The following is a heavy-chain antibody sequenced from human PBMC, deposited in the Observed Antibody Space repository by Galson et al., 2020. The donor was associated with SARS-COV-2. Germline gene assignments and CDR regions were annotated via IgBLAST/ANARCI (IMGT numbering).Heavy chain of an antibody. CDR1: GFTFSSYA. V-gene: IGHV3-23*01. CDR3: ARGFGPGNRVGLYYFDS. Sequence: GGSLRLSCAASGFTFSSYAMNWVRQAPGKGLEWVSSIYSGGGASYSDTGRGRFTIARDNSKNTVYLQMSSLRTEDSALYYCARGFGPGNRVGLYYFDSWGQGTLVTVSS. CDR2: IYSGGGA. J-gene: IGHJ4*02. D-gene: IGHD3-10*01.